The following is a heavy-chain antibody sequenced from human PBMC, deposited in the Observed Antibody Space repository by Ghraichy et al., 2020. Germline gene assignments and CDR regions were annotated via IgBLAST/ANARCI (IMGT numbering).Heavy chain of an antibody. CDR2: IYYSGST. V-gene: IGHV4-59*08. J-gene: IGHJ6*02. CDR1: GGSISSYY. CDR3: ARSCSSTSCPPDDYYYYGMDV. D-gene: IGHD2-2*01. Sequence: SETLSLTCTVSGGSISSYYWSWIRQPPGKGLEWIGYIYYSGSTNYNPSLKSRVTISVDTSKNQFSLKLSSVTAADTAVYYCARSCSSTSCPPDDYYYYGMDVWGQGTTVTVSS.